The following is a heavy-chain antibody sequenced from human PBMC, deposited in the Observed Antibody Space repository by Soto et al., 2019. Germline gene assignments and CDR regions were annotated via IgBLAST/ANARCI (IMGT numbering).Heavy chain of an antibody. Sequence: EVQLVESGGGLVQPGGSLRLSCAASGVIVSSNYMSWVRQAPGKGLEWVSVIYRGGNTYYADSVKGRFTISRDNSKNTLYLQMNSLRAEDTAVYYCARDPNSEVDYWGQGSLVTVSS. D-gene: IGHD4-4*01. J-gene: IGHJ4*02. CDR3: ARDPNSEVDY. V-gene: IGHV3-66*01. CDR1: GVIVSSNY. CDR2: IYRGGNT.